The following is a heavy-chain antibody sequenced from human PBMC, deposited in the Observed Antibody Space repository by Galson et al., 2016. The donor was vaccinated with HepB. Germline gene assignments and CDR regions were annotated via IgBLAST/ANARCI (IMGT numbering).Heavy chain of an antibody. Sequence: SLRLSCAASGFTFSSYAMSWVRQAPGKGLEWVSSIRGSGDNTYYADSVKGRFTISRDNSKDTLSLQMNSLRAEDTAVYYCAKTGHSSSNWYGPDIWGQGTMVTVSS. V-gene: IGHV3-23*01. CDR1: GFTFSSYA. D-gene: IGHD6-13*01. J-gene: IGHJ3*02. CDR3: AKTGHSSSNWYGPDI. CDR2: IRGSGDNT.